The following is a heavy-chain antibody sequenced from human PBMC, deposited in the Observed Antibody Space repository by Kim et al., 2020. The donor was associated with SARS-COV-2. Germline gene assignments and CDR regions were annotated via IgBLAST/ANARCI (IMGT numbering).Heavy chain of an antibody. CDR3: ARHEPPIQLWYGLEVNYFDY. V-gene: IGHV4-59*08. D-gene: IGHD5-18*01. CDR2: IYYSGST. Sequence: SETLSLTCTVSGGSISSYYWSWIRQPPGKGLEWIGYIYYSGSTNYNPSLKSRVTISVDTSKNQFSLKLSSVTAADTAVYYCARHEPPIQLWYGLEVNYFDYWGQGTLVTVSS. J-gene: IGHJ4*02. CDR1: GGSISSYY.